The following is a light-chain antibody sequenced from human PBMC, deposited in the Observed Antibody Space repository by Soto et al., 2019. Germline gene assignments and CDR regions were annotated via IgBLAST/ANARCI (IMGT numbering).Light chain of an antibody. CDR1: QNVDKF. V-gene: IGKV3-11*01. Sequence: EIQMTQSPSTVSSSPGETATLSCRASQNVDKFLAWYQQRPGQPPRLLIFDSSNRATGVPVRFSGSGSGTVFTPTIISSMQPDDSVTYYRQRYNRYSITFGQGTRLEIK. CDR2: DSS. J-gene: IGKJ5*01. CDR3: QRYNRYSIT.